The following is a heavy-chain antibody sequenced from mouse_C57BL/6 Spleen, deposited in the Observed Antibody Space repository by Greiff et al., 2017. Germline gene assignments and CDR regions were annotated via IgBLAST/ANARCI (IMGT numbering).Heavy chain of an antibody. CDR2: INSDGGST. CDR3: ARGGGRSDWYFDV. D-gene: IGHD1-1*01. J-gene: IGHJ1*03. Sequence: DVMLVESGGGLVQPGESLKLSCESNEYEFPSHDMSWVRKTPEKRLELVAAINSDGGSTYYPDTMERRFIISRDNTKKTLYLQMSSLRSEDTALYYCARGGGRSDWYFDVWGTGTTVTVSS. V-gene: IGHV5-2*01. CDR1: EYEFPSHD.